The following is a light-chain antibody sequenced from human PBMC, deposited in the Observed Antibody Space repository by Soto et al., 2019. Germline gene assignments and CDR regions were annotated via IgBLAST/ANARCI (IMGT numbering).Light chain of an antibody. V-gene: IGLV1-51*01. Sequence: QSVLTQPPSVSAAPGEKVTISCSGSSSTIGTNYVSWYQHLPGTAPKLLIYDNNKRPSGIPDRFSGFKSGTSATLAITGLQTGDEADYYCGTWDTSLNVSYVFGTGTKVTVL. CDR3: GTWDTSLNVSYV. CDR2: DNN. J-gene: IGLJ1*01. CDR1: SSTIGTNY.